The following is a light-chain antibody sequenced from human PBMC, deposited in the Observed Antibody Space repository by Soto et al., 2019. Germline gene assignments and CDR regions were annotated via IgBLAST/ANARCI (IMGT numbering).Light chain of an antibody. CDR3: QLYGTSPKT. CDR1: QSLGSSF. CDR2: GAS. J-gene: IGKJ1*01. V-gene: IGKV3-20*01. Sequence: EIVLTQSPGTLSLSPGQRATLSCRASQSLGSSFLAWYQQKPGQAPRLLIYGASTRATGIADRFSGSGSGTDFTLTISRLEPEDFAVYYCQLYGTSPKTFGQGTKVDIK.